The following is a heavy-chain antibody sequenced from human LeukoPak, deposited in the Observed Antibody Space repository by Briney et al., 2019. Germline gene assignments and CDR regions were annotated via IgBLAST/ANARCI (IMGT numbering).Heavy chain of an antibody. CDR3: ARDSPKVYCSSTSCPWVY. V-gene: IGHV1-69*13. J-gene: IGHJ4*02. D-gene: IGHD2-2*01. CDR1: GGTFSSYA. CDR2: SIPIFGTA. Sequence: AASVKVSCKASGGTFSSYAISWVRQAPGQGLEWMGGSIPIFGTANYAQKSQGRVTITADESTSTAYMELSSLRCEDTAVYYCARDSPKVYCSSTSCPWVYWGQGTLVTVSS.